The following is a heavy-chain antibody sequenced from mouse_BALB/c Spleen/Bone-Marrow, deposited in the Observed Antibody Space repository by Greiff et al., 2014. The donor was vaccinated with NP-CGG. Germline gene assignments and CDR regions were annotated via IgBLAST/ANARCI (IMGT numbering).Heavy chain of an antibody. J-gene: IGHJ1*01. Sequence: DVQLVESGGGLVQPGGSLRLPCATSGFTFTDYYMSWVRQPPGKALEWLGFIRNKANGYTTEYSASVKGRFTISRDNSQSILYLQMNTLRAEDSATYYCARDRTTATLYWYFDVWGAGTTVTVSS. D-gene: IGHD1-2*01. CDR3: ARDRTTATLYWYFDV. CDR2: IRNKANGYTT. V-gene: IGHV7-3*02. CDR1: GFTFTDYY.